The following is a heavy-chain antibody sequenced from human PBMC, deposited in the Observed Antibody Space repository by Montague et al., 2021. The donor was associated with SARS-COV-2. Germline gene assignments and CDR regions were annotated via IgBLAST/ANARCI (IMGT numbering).Heavy chain of an antibody. CDR3: VRDGYTHVDY. CDR2: KHYSGIT. J-gene: IGHJ4*02. CDR1: GDSISSSSYY. Sequence: SETLPLTCTVSGDSISSSSYYWGWIRQPPGKGLEWIGNKHYSGITYNNPSLKNRVTMSVDTSRNQFSLKLSSVTAADTAVYYCVRDGYTHVDYWGQGTLVTVSA. D-gene: IGHD5-24*01. V-gene: IGHV4-39*02.